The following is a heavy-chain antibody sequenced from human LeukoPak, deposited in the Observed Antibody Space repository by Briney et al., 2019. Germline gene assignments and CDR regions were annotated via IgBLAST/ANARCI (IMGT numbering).Heavy chain of an antibody. D-gene: IGHD2-15*01. V-gene: IGHV4-39*01. Sequence: SETLSLTCTVSGGSISTSSYYWAWIRLPPGKGLEWIGSINYSGSTYYTASLKSRVTISVDTSKNQFSLRLRSVSAADTTVYYCARLFGCSGGSCYFDYWGQGTLVTVSS. J-gene: IGHJ4*02. CDR1: GGSISTSSYY. CDR2: INYSGST. CDR3: ARLFGCSGGSCYFDY.